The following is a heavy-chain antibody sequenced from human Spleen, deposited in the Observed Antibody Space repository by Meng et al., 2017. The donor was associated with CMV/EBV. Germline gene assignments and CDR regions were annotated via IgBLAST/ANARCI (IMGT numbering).Heavy chain of an antibody. Sequence: YTFTDNKMHWVRQAPGQGLEWMGWINPNVGGTTYAQKFQGRVTMTRDTSISTAYMELRRLRSDDTAVYYCATSNVLRFLEWLEDYFDYWGQGTLVTVSS. CDR3: ATSNVLRFLEWLEDYFDY. CDR2: INPNVGGT. D-gene: IGHD3-3*01. V-gene: IGHV1-2*02. J-gene: IGHJ4*02. CDR1: YTFTDNK.